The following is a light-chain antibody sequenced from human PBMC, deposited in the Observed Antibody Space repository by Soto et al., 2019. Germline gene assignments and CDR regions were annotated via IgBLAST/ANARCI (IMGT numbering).Light chain of an antibody. CDR3: QQYGSSPPSST. CDR2: GAS. V-gene: IGKV3-20*01. Sequence: EIVTTQSPATLSESPGERATLSCRASQSVSSNLAWYQQKPGQAPRLLIYGASNRATDIPDRFSGRGSGTDFTVTIRSLEPEDFAVYYCQQYGSSPPSSTFGQGTRLEIK. CDR1: QSVSSN. J-gene: IGKJ5*01.